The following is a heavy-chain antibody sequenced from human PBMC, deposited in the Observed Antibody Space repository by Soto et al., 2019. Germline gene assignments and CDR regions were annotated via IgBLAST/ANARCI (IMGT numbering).Heavy chain of an antibody. V-gene: IGHV3-23*01. CDR3: AKDRGSGWNYYGLDA. D-gene: IGHD6-19*01. CDR2: ISGSGGST. Sequence: PGGSLRLSCAASGFTFSSYAMSWVRQAPGKGLEWVSAISGSGGSTYYADSVKGRFTISRDNSKNTLYLQMNSLRAEDTAVYYCAKDRGSGWNYYGLDAWGQGTTVTVYS. J-gene: IGHJ6*02. CDR1: GFTFSSYA.